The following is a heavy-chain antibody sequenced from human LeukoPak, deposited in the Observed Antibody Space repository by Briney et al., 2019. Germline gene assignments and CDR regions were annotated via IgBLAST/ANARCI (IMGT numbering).Heavy chain of an antibody. Sequence: PSETLSLTCTVSGCSISSSTYYWGWIRQPPGKGLEWIGEINHSGSTNYNPSLKSRVTISVDTTKNQFSLKLSSVTAEDTAVYYCARHGLLWFGEPRGMDVWGKGTTVTISS. J-gene: IGHJ6*03. CDR3: ARHGLLWFGEPRGMDV. V-gene: IGHV4-39*01. D-gene: IGHD3-10*01. CDR2: INHSGST. CDR1: GCSISSSTYY.